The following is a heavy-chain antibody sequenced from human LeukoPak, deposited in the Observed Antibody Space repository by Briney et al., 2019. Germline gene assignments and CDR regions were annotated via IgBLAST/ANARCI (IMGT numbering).Heavy chain of an antibody. CDR2: IYHSGST. CDR3: ARSHSTARGVIDFYGLDV. Sequence: TSETLSLTCTVSGGSISSYYWSWIRQPPGKGLEWIGEIYHSGSTNYNPSLQSRVTISVDKSKNQFSLQLTSVTAADTAVYYCARSHSTARGVIDFYGLDVWGQGTTVTVSS. V-gene: IGHV4-59*12. D-gene: IGHD3-10*01. J-gene: IGHJ6*02. CDR1: GGSISSYY.